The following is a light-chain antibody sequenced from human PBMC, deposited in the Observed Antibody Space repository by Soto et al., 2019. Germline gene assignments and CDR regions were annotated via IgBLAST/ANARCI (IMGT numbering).Light chain of an antibody. J-gene: IGLJ2*01. CDR3: QSYDSSLSGFVV. CDR2: GNS. Sequence: QSVLTQPPSVSGAPGQRVTISCTGSSSNIGAGYAVHWYQQLPGTAPKLLIYGNSNRPSGVPDRFSGSKSGTSASLAITGLQAEDEADYYCQSYDSSLSGFVVFGGGTNLTVL. CDR1: SSNIGAGYA. V-gene: IGLV1-40*01.